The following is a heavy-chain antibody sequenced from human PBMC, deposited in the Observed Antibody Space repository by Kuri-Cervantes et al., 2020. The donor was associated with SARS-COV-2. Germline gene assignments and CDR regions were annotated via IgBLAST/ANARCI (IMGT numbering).Heavy chain of an antibody. CDR1: GYTFTNYG. V-gene: IGHV1-18*01. Sequence: ASVKVSCKDSGYTFTNYGITWVRQAPGQGLEWMGWISGYNGNTKFAQKLQGRVTMTTDTSTNTAYLEVRSLRSDDTAVYYCARGSYYYHYYYMDVWGKGTTVTVSS. CDR2: ISGYNGNT. CDR3: ARGSYYYHYYYMDV. J-gene: IGHJ6*03.